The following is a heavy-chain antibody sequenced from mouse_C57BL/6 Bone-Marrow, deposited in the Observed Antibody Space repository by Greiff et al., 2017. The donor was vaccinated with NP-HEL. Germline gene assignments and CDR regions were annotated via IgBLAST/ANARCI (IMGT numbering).Heavy chain of an antibody. CDR1: GYTFTDHT. CDR3: AREGGYGSSYWYFDV. D-gene: IGHD1-1*01. J-gene: IGHJ1*03. V-gene: IGHV1-78*01. Sequence: QVQLKQSDAELVKPGASVKISCKVSGYTFTDHTIHWMKQRPEQGLEWIGYIYPRDGSTKYNEKFKGKATLTADKSSSTAYMQLISLTSEDSAVYFCAREGGYGSSYWYFDVWGTGTTVTVSS. CDR2: IYPRDGST.